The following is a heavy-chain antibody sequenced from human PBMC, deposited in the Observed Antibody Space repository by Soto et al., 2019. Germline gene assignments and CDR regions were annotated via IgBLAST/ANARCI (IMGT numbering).Heavy chain of an antibody. V-gene: IGHV4-38-2*02. CDR3: ERDWGTGFYQLDS. Sequence: SETLSLTCAVSGYSISTGFNWAWIRQPPGKGLEWIGSIYHSGSTYYNLSLKSRVTISSDASKNQISLKLSSVTAADTALYYCERDWGTGFYQLDSWGQGTLVTVS. CDR2: IYHSGST. J-gene: IGHJ4*02. CDR1: GYSISTGFN. D-gene: IGHD2-2*01.